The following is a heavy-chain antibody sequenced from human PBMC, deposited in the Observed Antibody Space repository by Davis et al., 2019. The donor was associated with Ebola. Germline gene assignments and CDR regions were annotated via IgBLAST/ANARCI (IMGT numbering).Heavy chain of an antibody. CDR2: IYYSGST. Sequence: PGGSLRLSCTVSGGSISSYYWGWIRQPPGKGLEWIGSIYYSGSTYYNPSLKSRVTISVDTSKNQFSLKLSSVTAADTAVYYCASLLAVAGTLNWFDPWGQGTLVTVSS. J-gene: IGHJ5*02. CDR3: ASLLAVAGTLNWFDP. CDR1: GGSISSYY. V-gene: IGHV4-39*01. D-gene: IGHD6-19*01.